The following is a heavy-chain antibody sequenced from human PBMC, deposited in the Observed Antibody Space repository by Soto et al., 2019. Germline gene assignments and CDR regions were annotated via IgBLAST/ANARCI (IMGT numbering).Heavy chain of an antibody. J-gene: IGHJ4*02. CDR1: GFTFSSYD. D-gene: IGHD1-26*01. CDR2: IGTAGDT. V-gene: IGHV3-13*01. CDR3: ARGVVGAAYFDY. Sequence: GGSLRLSCAASGFTFSSYDMHWVRQATGKGLEWVSAIGTAGDTYYPGSVKGRFTISRENAKNSLYLQMNSLRAEDTAVYYCARGVVGAAYFDYWGQGTLVTVSS.